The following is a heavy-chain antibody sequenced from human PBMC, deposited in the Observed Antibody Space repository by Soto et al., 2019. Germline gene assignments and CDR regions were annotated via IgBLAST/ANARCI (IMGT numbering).Heavy chain of an antibody. V-gene: IGHV3-9*01. J-gene: IGHJ4*02. Sequence: GGSLRLSCAASGLNFDDYAMHWVRQVPGKGLEWVSGITWNGDNVAYADSVKGRFTISRDNAKSTLYLQMNSLRVEETALYYRVQDGRWELLQGDPFDNWGQGTLVTVSS. D-gene: IGHD1-26*01. CDR3: VQDGRWELLQGDPFDN. CDR1: GLNFDDYA. CDR2: ITWNGDNV.